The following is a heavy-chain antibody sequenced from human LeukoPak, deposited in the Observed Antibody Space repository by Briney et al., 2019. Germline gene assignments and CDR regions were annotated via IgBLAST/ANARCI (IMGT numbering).Heavy chain of an antibody. CDR3: ARETPCGGDCYSSH. CDR1: GGTFSSYA. Sequence: ASVKVSCKASGGTFSSYAISWVRQAPGQGLEWMGGIIPIFGTANYAQKFQGRVTITTDESTSTAYVELSSLRFEDTAVYYCARETPCGGDCYSSHWGQGTLVTVSS. D-gene: IGHD2-21*02. CDR2: IIPIFGTA. J-gene: IGHJ4*02. V-gene: IGHV1-69*05.